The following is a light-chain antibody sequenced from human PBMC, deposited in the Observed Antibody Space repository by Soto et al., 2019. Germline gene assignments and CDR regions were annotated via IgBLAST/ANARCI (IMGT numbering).Light chain of an antibody. CDR2: AAS. V-gene: IGKV1-16*01. Sequence: DIQMTQSPSSLSASVGDRVTFTCRANQDISTSLAWFHQKPGRGPKSLIYAASSLQSGVPSRFSGNGSGTDFSLTISSLQPEDFAPYYCQHYKTYPLTFGGGTKVEI. CDR1: QDISTS. J-gene: IGKJ4*01. CDR3: QHYKTYPLT.